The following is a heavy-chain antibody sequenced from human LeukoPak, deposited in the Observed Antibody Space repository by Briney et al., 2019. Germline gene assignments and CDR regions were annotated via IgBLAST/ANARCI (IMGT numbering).Heavy chain of an antibody. CDR1: GDSVSSNGAS. J-gene: IGHJ4*02. V-gene: IGHV6-1*01. Sequence: SQTLSLTCAISGDSVSSNGASWNWIRQSPSRGLEWLGRTYYRSQQWHSDYAPSVKGRITLNPDTSKNQFSLQLNSMTPENTAVYYCGRETDFGVVTNWGQGTLVTVSS. CDR2: TYYRSQQWHS. D-gene: IGHD3-3*01. CDR3: GRETDFGVVTN.